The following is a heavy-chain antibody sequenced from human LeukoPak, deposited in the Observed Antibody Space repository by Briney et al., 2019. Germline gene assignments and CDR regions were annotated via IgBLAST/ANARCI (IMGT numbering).Heavy chain of an antibody. Sequence: SQTLSLTCAISGYSVSSNSAAWNWIRQSPSRGLEWLGRTYYRSKWYNDYAVSVKSRITINPDTSKNQFSLQLNSVTPEDTAVYYCAREPLLITMVRGSTPYGMDVWGQGTTVTVSS. CDR3: AREPLLITMVRGSTPYGMDV. CDR2: TYYRSKWYN. CDR1: GYSVSSNSAA. J-gene: IGHJ6*02. V-gene: IGHV6-1*01. D-gene: IGHD3-10*01.